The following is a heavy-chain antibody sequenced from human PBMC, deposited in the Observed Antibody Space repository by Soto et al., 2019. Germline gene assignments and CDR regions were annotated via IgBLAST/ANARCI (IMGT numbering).Heavy chain of an antibody. V-gene: IGHV4-59*01. Sequence: LPETLSLTCSVSGGSISGSYWSWIRQSPGKGLEWLGYVYYTGSTNYSPSLRSRVSISVDTSKNEFSLRLSSVTAADTAVYFCARSVAVPGAHIDYWGQGTQVTVSS. D-gene: IGHD6-19*01. CDR1: GGSISGSY. CDR2: VYYTGST. CDR3: ARSVAVPGAHIDY. J-gene: IGHJ4*02.